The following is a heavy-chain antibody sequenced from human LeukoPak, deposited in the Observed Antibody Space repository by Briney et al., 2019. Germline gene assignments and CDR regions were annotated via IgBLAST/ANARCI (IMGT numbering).Heavy chain of an antibody. CDR1: GGSFSGYY. CDR3: ARGLSSSSLYYFDY. Sequence: SETLSLTCAVYGGSFSGYYWSWIRQPPGKGLDLIGEINHSGSTNYNPSLKSRVTISVDTSKNQFSLKLSSVTAADTAVYYCARGLSSSSLYYFDYWGQGTLVTVSS. D-gene: IGHD6-6*01. J-gene: IGHJ4*02. CDR2: INHSGST. V-gene: IGHV4-34*01.